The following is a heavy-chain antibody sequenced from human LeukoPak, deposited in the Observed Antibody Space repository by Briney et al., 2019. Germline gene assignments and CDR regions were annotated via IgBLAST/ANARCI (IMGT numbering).Heavy chain of an antibody. V-gene: IGHV4-30-2*01. D-gene: IGHD4-17*01. CDR1: GGSISSGGYS. CDR3: ARGLGGLNYGDYFDY. Sequence: SETLSLTCAVSGGSISSGGYSWSWIRQPPGKGLEWIGYIYHSGSTYYNPSLKSRVTISVDRSKNQFSLKLCSVTAADTAVYYCARGLGGLNYGDYFDYWGQGTLVTVSS. J-gene: IGHJ4*02. CDR2: IYHSGST.